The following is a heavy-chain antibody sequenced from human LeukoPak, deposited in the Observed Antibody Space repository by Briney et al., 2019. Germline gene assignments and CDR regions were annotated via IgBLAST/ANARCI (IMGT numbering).Heavy chain of an antibody. V-gene: IGHV4-59*08. CDR1: GGSISSYY. Sequence: SETLSLTCTVSGGSISSYYWSWIRQPPGKGLEWIGYIYYSGSTNYNPSLKSRVTISVDTSKNQFSLKLSSVTAADTAVYYCARHHPGDYYFDYWGQGTLVTVSS. CDR2: IYYSGST. CDR3: ARHHPGDYYFDY. D-gene: IGHD4-17*01. J-gene: IGHJ4*02.